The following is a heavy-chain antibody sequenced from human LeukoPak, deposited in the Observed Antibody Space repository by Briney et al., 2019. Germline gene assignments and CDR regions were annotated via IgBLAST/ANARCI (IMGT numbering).Heavy chain of an antibody. CDR2: MNPNSANT. D-gene: IGHD3-22*01. J-gene: IGHJ5*02. Sequence: ASVKVSCKVSGYTFTSYDINWVRQATGQGLEWMGWMNPNSANTGYAQKFQGRVTMTRNTSISTAYMELSSLRSEDTAVYYCARSLYYYDSSGYYGFDPWGQGTLVTVSS. CDR1: GYTFTSYD. V-gene: IGHV1-8*01. CDR3: ARSLYYYDSSGYYGFDP.